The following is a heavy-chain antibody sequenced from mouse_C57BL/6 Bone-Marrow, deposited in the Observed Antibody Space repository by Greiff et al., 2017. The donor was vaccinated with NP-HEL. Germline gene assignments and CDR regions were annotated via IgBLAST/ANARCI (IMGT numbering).Heavy chain of an antibody. J-gene: IGHJ3*01. V-gene: IGHV1-18*01. CDR2: INPNNGGT. CDR1: GYTFTDYN. CDR3: ARCRSGSFAY. D-gene: IGHD3-2*02. Sequence: VHVKQSGPELVKPGASVKIPCKASGYTFTDYNMDWVKQSHGKSLEWIGDINPNNGGTIYNQKFKGKATLTVDKSSSTAYMELRSLTSEDTAVYYCARCRSGSFAYWGQGTLVTVSA.